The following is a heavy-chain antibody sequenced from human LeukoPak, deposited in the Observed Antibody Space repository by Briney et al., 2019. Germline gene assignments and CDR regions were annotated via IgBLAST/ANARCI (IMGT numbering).Heavy chain of an antibody. D-gene: IGHD4-17*01. CDR2: IYSAGNT. CDR3: ASGGYGDYVLNY. V-gene: IGHV3-53*01. CDR1: GFTFSSYE. J-gene: IGHJ4*02. Sequence: GGSLRLSCAASGFTFSSYEMNWVRQAPGKGLEWVSVIYSAGNTYYADSVKGRFTISRDYSKNMLYLQTNSLRADDTAVYYCASGGYGDYVLNYWGQGTLVTVSS.